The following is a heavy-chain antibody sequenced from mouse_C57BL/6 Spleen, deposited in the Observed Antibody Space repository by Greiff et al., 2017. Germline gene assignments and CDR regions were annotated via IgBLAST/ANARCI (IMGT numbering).Heavy chain of an antibody. CDR2: LYPGSGST. CDR3: ASHLLRDYCYY. Sequence: QVQLQQPGAELVKPGASVKMSCKASGYNFTSYWITWVKQRPGPGLAWNGDLYPGSGSTNYNEKFKSKATLTVDTTSSTAYMQLSSLTSEDSAVYYCASHLLRDYCYYWGEGTTLTVSS. J-gene: IGHJ2*01. D-gene: IGHD1-1*01. CDR1: GYNFTSYW. V-gene: IGHV1-55*01.